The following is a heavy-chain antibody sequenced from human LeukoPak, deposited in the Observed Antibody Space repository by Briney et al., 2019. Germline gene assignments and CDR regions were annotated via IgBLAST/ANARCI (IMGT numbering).Heavy chain of an antibody. CDR3: ARHDSSGYYFPCSFDL. J-gene: IGHJ2*01. V-gene: IGHV4-39*01. CDR2: IYYSGST. Sequence: SETLSLTCTVSGGSISSSSYYWGWIRQPPGKGLEWIGSIYYSGSTYYNPSLKSRVTISVDTSKNQFSMKLSSVTAADTAVYYCARHDSSGYYFPCSFDLWGRGTLVTVSS. D-gene: IGHD3-22*01. CDR1: GGSISSSSYY.